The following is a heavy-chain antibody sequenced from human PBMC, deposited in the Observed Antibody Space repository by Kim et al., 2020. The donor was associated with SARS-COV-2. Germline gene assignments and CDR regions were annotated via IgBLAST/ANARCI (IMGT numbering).Heavy chain of an antibody. D-gene: IGHD6-25*01. Sequence: YAPSVKGRLIVSRENSKNSLYPQMNSLKTEDPAVYYCARDTAAAMDVWGQGTTVTVSS. V-gene: IGHV3-72*01. CDR3: ARDTAAAMDV. J-gene: IGHJ6*02.